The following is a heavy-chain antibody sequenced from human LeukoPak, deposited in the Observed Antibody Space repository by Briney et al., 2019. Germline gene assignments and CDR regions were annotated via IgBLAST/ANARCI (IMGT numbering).Heavy chain of an antibody. CDR1: GFTFSSYS. D-gene: IGHD3-10*01. Sequence: GGSLRLSCAASGFTFSSYSMNWVRQAPGKGLEWVSSISSSSSYIYYADSVKGRFTTSRDNAKNSLYLQMNSLRAEDTAVYYCARVRGATGDYWGQGTLVTVSS. J-gene: IGHJ4*02. CDR3: ARVRGATGDY. CDR2: ISSSSSYI. V-gene: IGHV3-21*01.